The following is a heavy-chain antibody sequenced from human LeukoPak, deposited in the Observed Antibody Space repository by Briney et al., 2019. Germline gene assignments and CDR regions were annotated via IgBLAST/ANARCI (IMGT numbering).Heavy chain of an antibody. CDR1: GFTFSSYE. J-gene: IGHJ4*02. Sequence: GGSLRLSCAASGFTFSSYEMNWVRQAPGKGLEWVANINQDGSEIYYVDSVKGRFTISRDNAKNSLSLQMNSLRAEDTAIYYCANPPMVTSFVYWGQGTLVTVPS. CDR3: ANPPMVTSFVY. D-gene: IGHD4-23*01. CDR2: INQDGSEI. V-gene: IGHV3-7*03.